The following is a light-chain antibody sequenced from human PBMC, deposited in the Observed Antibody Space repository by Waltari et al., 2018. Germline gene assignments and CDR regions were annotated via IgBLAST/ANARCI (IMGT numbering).Light chain of an antibody. CDR3: QQYDKWLRYS. CDR1: QSISTY. J-gene: IGKJ2*01. CDR2: GAS. Sequence: IVMTQSPATLSVSPGERATLSCRASQSISTYLAWFQEKPGQAPRRLIYGASTRATGVPARFSGSGSGTYFTLVISSLQSEDFAVYYCQQYDKWLRYSFGQGTKLEIK. V-gene: IGKV3-15*01.